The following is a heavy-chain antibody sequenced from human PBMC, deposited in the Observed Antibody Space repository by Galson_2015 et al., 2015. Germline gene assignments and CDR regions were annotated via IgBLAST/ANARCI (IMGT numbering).Heavy chain of an antibody. V-gene: IGHV3-30-3*01. Sequence: SLRLSCAASGFTFSSYAMHWVRQAPGKGLEWVAVISYDGSNKYYADSVKGRFTISRDNSKNTLYLQMNSLRAEDTAVYYCARGPGPNRGKVFDYWGQGTLVTVSS. CDR3: ARGPGPNRGKVFDY. J-gene: IGHJ4*02. CDR1: GFTFSSYA. CDR2: ISYDGSNK. D-gene: IGHD1-14*01.